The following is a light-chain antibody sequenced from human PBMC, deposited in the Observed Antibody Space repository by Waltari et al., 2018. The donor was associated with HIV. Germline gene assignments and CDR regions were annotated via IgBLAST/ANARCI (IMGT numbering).Light chain of an antibody. Sequence: SALTQPASVSGSPGPSVPISCPGTSSDFDLPHFLSWYQQPPGRAPQLIIFGVNYRPSGISSRFSASKSGDTASLTISGLQSGDEADYYCTTYTATDSLLIGSGTKLTVL. CDR3: TTYTATDSLL. J-gene: IGLJ2*01. CDR2: GVN. CDR1: SSDFDLPHF. V-gene: IGLV2-14*01.